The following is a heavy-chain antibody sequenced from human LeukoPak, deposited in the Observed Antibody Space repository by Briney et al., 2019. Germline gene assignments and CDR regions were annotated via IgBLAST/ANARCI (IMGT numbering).Heavy chain of an antibody. CDR2: IRRDGDVE. Sequence: PGGSLRLSCVGSGFTFSTYWMTWVRQAPGKGLEWVANIRRDGDVEHYADSVRGRFTVSRDNAKNSMYLQMNSLRAEDTAVYYCAKAQYFDWLSHTTNPDYWGQGTLVTVSS. CDR1: GFTFSTYW. V-gene: IGHV3-7*03. J-gene: IGHJ4*02. CDR3: AKAQYFDWLSHTTNPDY. D-gene: IGHD3-9*01.